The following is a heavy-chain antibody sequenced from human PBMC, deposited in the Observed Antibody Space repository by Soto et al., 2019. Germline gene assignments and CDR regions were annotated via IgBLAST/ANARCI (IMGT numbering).Heavy chain of an antibody. CDR2: IKQDGSEK. CDR3: AGTPAHNGDYALFDY. Sequence: EVQLVESGGGLVQPGGSLRLSCAASGFTFSSYWMSWVRQAPGKGLEWVANIKQDGSEKYYVDSVKGRFTNSRDNAKNSLAQQMNSLSGEDTAVYYCAGTPAHNGDYALFDYWGQGTLVTVSS. D-gene: IGHD4-17*01. V-gene: IGHV3-7*01. J-gene: IGHJ4*02. CDR1: GFTFSSYW.